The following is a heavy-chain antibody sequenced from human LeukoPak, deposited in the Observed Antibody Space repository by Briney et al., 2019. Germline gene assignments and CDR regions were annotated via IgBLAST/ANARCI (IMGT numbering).Heavy chain of an antibody. V-gene: IGHV4-39*07. CDR1: GGSVSHSNYY. J-gene: IGHJ5*02. CDR3: ARGQGATVPQVGKNWFDP. Sequence: PSETLSLTCTVSGGSVSHSNYYWDWIRQPPGKGLEWIGDIYYSGSTNYNPSLKSRVTISVDKSKNQFSLKLSSVTAADTAVYYCARGQGATVPQVGKNWFDPWGQGTRVIVSS. CDR2: IYYSGST. D-gene: IGHD1-26*01.